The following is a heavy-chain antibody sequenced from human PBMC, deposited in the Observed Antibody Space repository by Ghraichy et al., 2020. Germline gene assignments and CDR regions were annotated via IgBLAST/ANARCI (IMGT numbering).Heavy chain of an antibody. CDR3: ARLPSTSQNWFDP. J-gene: IGHJ5*02. Sequence: SVKVSCKASGGTFSSYTISWVRQAPGQGLEWMGRIIPILGIANYAQKFQGRVTITADKSTSTAYMELSSLRSEDTAVYYCARLPSTSQNWFDPWGQGTLVTVSS. V-gene: IGHV1-69*02. CDR2: IIPILGIA. CDR1: GGTFSSYT.